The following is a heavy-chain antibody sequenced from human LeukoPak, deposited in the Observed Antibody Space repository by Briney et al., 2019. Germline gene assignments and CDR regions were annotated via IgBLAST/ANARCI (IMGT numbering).Heavy chain of an antibody. D-gene: IGHD2-15*01. CDR3: ARGAYPGYCSGGSCYYPYYFDY. Sequence: ASVEVSCKASGYSFTGQYIYWVRQAPGQGLEWMGRINPNSGGTNYAQKFQGRVTMTRDTSISTAYMELSRLRSDDTAVYYCARGAYPGYCSGGSCYYPYYFDYWGQGTLVTVSS. CDR1: GYSFTGQY. J-gene: IGHJ4*02. V-gene: IGHV1-2*06. CDR2: INPNSGGT.